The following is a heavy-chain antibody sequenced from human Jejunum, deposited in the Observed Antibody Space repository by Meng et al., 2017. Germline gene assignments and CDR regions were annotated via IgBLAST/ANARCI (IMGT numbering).Heavy chain of an antibody. J-gene: IGHJ4*02. CDR2: IYYTGNT. Sequence: LQLQESGPGLVHPSETLSLTCTVSGDSISNNNNYWGWIRQPPGKGLEWIGNIYYTGNTYYNPSLRSRLTISVDTSKNQFSLTLNSVTAADTAVYYCARDSYYDSSAYYYWGQGTLVTVSS. D-gene: IGHD3-22*01. CDR3: ARDSYYDSSAYYY. CDR1: GDSISNNNNY. V-gene: IGHV4-39*07.